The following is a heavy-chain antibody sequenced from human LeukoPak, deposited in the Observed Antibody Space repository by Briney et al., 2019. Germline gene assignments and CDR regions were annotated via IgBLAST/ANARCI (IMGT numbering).Heavy chain of an antibody. Sequence: ASVKVSCKASGYTFTSYDINWVRQATGQGLEWMGWMNPNSGNTGYAQKFQGRVTITRNTSISTAYMELSSLRSEDTAVYYCARGLLGDSSSWYVDYYMDVWGKGATVTVSS. D-gene: IGHD6-13*01. CDR2: MNPNSGNT. CDR3: ARGLLGDSSSWYVDYYMDV. J-gene: IGHJ6*03. CDR1: GYTFTSYD. V-gene: IGHV1-8*03.